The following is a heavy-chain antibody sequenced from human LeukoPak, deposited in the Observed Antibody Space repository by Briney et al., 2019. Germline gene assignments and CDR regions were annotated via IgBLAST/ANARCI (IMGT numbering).Heavy chain of an antibody. CDR2: SSSRSSSI. J-gene: IGHJ3*02. Sequence: GGSLRLSCAASGFTLSSYSMNWVRQAPGKGLEWVSYSSSRSSSIHYADSVKGRFTISRDNAKNSLHLQMNSLRAEDTAVYYCASYSGAAYDAFDIWGQGTMVTVSS. CDR1: GFTLSSYS. D-gene: IGHD1-26*01. V-gene: IGHV3-48*01. CDR3: ASYSGAAYDAFDI.